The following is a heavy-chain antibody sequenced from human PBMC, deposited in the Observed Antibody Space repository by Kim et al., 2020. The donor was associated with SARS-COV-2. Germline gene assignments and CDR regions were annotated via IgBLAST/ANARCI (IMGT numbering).Heavy chain of an antibody. CDR3: ASGGITIFGLGNYYYYGMDV. V-gene: IGHV3-66*01. CDR1: GFTVSSNY. D-gene: IGHD3-3*01. CDR2: IYSGGST. J-gene: IGHJ6*02. Sequence: GGSLRLSCAASGFTVSSNYISWVRQAPGKGLEWVSVIYSGGSTYYADSVKGRFTISRDNSKNTLYLQMNSLRAEDTAVYYCASGGITIFGLGNYYYYGMDVWGQGTTVTVSS.